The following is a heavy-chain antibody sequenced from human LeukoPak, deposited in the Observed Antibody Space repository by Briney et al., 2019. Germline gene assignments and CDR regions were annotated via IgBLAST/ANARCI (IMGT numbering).Heavy chain of an antibody. CDR2: ISSSGKTI. V-gene: IGHV3-11*04. D-gene: IGHD5-18*01. Sequence: GGSLRLSCAASGFTFSDYYMSWIRQTPGKGLEWISHISSSGKTIYYTDSVKGRFTISRDNSKNTLYLQMNSLRAEDTAVYYCARDSEMVDTAMVMDYWGQGTLVTVSS. CDR3: ARDSEMVDTAMVMDY. CDR1: GFTFSDYY. J-gene: IGHJ4*02.